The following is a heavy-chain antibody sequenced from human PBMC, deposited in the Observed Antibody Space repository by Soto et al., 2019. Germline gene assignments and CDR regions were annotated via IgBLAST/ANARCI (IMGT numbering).Heavy chain of an antibody. D-gene: IGHD6-19*01. J-gene: IGHJ5*02. CDR3: AGMPYTSGVRFDP. V-gene: IGHV4-30-2*01. CDR1: GDSYSISTYS. Sequence: SETLSLTCNMSGDSYSISTYSWSWIRQPPGKALQWIGFIYQSGVTSYNPSLASRASISLDRSNNQCSLKLKSVTAADTAVYFCAGMPYTSGVRFDPWGPGTLVTVSS. CDR2: IYQSGVT.